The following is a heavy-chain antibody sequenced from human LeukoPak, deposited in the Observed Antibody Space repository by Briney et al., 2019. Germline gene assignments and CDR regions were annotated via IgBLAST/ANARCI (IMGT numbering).Heavy chain of an antibody. CDR3: AKEYRRKWFGLSALDI. J-gene: IGHJ3*02. Sequence: PGRSLRLSCAASGFTFSTYVMHWVRQAPGKGPEWVAGIWYDGSNKYYVDSVKGRFSISRDNSKNTLELQMNSLRVEDTAVYHCAKEYRRKWFGLSALDIWGQGTMVTVFS. CDR1: GFTFSTYV. CDR2: IWYDGSNK. D-gene: IGHD1-14*01. V-gene: IGHV3-30*18.